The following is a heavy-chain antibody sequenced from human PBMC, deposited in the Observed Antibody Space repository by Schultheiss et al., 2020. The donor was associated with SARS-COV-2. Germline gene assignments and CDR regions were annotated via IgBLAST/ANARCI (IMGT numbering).Heavy chain of an antibody. CDR2: ISDSGGST. J-gene: IGHJ6*02. CDR1: GFTFSSYA. CDR3: ATGSSAYSYGFGSHDFFYGMDV. D-gene: IGHD5-18*01. V-gene: IGHV3-23*01. Sequence: GESLKISCAASGFTFSSYAMSWVRQAPGKGLEWLSTISDSGGSTYYADSVKGRFTISRDNAKNSLYLQMDSLRAEDTARYYCATGSSAYSYGFGSHDFFYGMDVWGQGTTVTVSS.